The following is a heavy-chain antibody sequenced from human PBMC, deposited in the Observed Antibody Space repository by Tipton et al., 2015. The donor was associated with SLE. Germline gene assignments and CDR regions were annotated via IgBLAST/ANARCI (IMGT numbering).Heavy chain of an antibody. CDR3: ARAEYGDFVGWFDP. CDR1: GGSISSHF. Sequence: TLSLTCTVSGGSISSHFWSWVRQPPGKGLEWIGQIYYSGTTNYNPSVKSRVTISVDTSKNQFSLKVTSVTAADTAVYYCARAEYGDFVGWFDPWGQGTLVIVSS. J-gene: IGHJ5*02. CDR2: IYYSGTT. D-gene: IGHD4-17*01. V-gene: IGHV4-59*11.